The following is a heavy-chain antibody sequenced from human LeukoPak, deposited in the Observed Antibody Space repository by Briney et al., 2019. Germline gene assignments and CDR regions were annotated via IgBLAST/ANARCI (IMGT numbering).Heavy chain of an antibody. D-gene: IGHD6-13*01. Sequence: ASVKVSCKASGYTFTSYAMHWVRQAPGQRLARPPPPNPANRNTKYSQKFQGRVTITRDTSASTAYMELSSLRSEDTAVYYCARGRAAAGNSWFDPWGQGTLVTVSS. V-gene: IGHV1-3*01. CDR2: PNPANRNT. J-gene: IGHJ5*02. CDR1: GYTFTSYA. CDR3: ARGRAAAGNSWFDP.